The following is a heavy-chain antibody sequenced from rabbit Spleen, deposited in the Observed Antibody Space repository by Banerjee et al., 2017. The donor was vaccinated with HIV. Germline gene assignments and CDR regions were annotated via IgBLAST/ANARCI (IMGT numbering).Heavy chain of an antibody. CDR1: GFSFSNKAV. Sequence: QEQLVESGGGLVKPEGSLKLSCTASGFSFSNKAVMCWVRQAPGKGLEWIACINAVTGKAVYASWAKGRFTISKTSSTVDLKMTSLTAADTATYFCARDDHGGGGFFFNLWGPGTLVTVS. J-gene: IGHJ4*01. V-gene: IGHV1S45*01. CDR2: INAVTGKA. CDR3: ARDDHGGGGFFFNL. D-gene: IGHD1-1*01.